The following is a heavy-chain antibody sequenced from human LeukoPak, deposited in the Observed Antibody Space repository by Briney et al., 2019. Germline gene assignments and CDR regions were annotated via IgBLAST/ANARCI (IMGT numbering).Heavy chain of an antibody. CDR1: GGSISSYY. D-gene: IGHD3-9*01. CDR3: ARDPPQYDILTGSVSYYYYYMDV. V-gene: IGHV4-4*07. CDR2: IYTRGST. J-gene: IGHJ6*03. Sequence: SETLSLTCTVSGGSISSYYWSWIRQPAGKGLEWIGRIYTRGSTNYNPSLKSRVTMSVDTSKNQFSLKLSSVTAADTAVYYCARDPPQYDILTGSVSYYYYYMDVWGKGTTVTVSS.